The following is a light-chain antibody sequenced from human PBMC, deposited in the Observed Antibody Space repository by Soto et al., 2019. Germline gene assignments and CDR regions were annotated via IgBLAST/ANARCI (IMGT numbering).Light chain of an antibody. CDR2: SAS. Sequence: DIQLTQSPSFLSASVGDTVTIPCRASQGLRTYLAWSQQKPGKVPKLLFRSASTLHSGVPPRFSGGGSGTEFTLTISTLQPDDSGIYYCQQLNGYQLAFGGGTNVEIK. CDR3: QQLNGYQLA. J-gene: IGKJ4*01. CDR1: QGLRTY. V-gene: IGKV1-9*01.